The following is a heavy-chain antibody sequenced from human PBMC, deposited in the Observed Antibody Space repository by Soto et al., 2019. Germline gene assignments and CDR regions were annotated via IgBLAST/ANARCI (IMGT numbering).Heavy chain of an antibody. V-gene: IGHV1-69*13. D-gene: IGHD3-22*01. Sequence: SVKVSCKASGGTFSSYAISWVRQAPGQGLEWMGGIITIFGTANYAQKFQGRVTITADESTSTAYMELSSLRSEETAVYYCARRTYYYDSSGYYQLDYWGQGTLVTVS. J-gene: IGHJ4*02. CDR2: IITIFGTA. CDR3: ARRTYYYDSSGYYQLDY. CDR1: GGTFSSYA.